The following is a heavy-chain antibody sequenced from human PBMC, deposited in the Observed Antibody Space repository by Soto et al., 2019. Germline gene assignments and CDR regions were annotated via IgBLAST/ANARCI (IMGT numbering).Heavy chain of an antibody. J-gene: IGHJ4*02. CDR2: ISGSGGST. Sequence: PGGSLRLSCAASGFTFSSDAMSWVRQAPGKVLEWVSAISGSGGSTYYADSVKGRFTISRDNSKNTLYLQMNSLRAEDTAVYYCAKDDLVVVGNSYFDYWGQGTLVTVSS. D-gene: IGHD2-15*01. CDR3: AKDDLVVVGNSYFDY. CDR1: GFTFSSDA. V-gene: IGHV3-23*01.